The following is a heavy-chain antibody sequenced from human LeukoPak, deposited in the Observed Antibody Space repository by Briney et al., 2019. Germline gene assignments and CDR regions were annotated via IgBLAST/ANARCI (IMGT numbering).Heavy chain of an antibody. CDR3: ARGPVAGSYYYYYMDV. CDR1: GYTFTSYY. Sequence: GASVKVSCKASGYTFTSYYMHWVRQAPGQGLEWMGIINPSGGSTSYTQNFQGRVTMTRDTSTSTVYMELSSLRSEDTAVYYCARGPVAGSYYYYYMDVWGKGTTVTVSS. CDR2: INPSGGST. J-gene: IGHJ6*03. D-gene: IGHD6-13*01. V-gene: IGHV1-46*03.